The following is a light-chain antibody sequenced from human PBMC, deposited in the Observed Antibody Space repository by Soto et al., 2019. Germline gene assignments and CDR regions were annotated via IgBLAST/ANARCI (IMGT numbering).Light chain of an antibody. CDR2: DAS. J-gene: IGKJ4*01. Sequence: VLTQSPATLSLSPGERATLSCRASESVGKYLAWYQEKPGQAPRLLIYDASNRATGIPPRFSGSGSGTDFTLTISSLEPEDFAVYYCQQRSSWPPPTFGGGTKVEI. CDR1: ESVGKY. V-gene: IGKV3-11*01. CDR3: QQRSSWPPPT.